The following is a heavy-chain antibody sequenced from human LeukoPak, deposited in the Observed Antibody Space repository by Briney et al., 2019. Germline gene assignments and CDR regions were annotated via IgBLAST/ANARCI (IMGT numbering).Heavy chain of an antibody. D-gene: IGHD5-12*01. J-gene: IGHJ4*02. Sequence: GGSLRLSCAASAFTFRTYGMHWVRQAPGKGLEWVAVISYDANNKNYADSVKGRITISRDNSKNTLYLQMNSLRAEDTAVYYCAKGSSMVATRDYFDYWGQGTLVTVSS. CDR3: AKGSSMVATRDYFDY. CDR2: ISYDANNK. CDR1: AFTFRTYG. V-gene: IGHV3-30*18.